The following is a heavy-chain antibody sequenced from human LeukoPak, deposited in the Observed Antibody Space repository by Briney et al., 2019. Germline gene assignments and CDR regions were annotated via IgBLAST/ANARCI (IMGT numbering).Heavy chain of an antibody. V-gene: IGHV3-48*01. CDR1: GFTFSSYS. CDR2: MTSSSSTI. Sequence: GGYLRLSCAASGFTFSSYSMNWVRQAPGKGLEWLSYMTSSSSTIYYADSVKGRFTISRDNAKNSLYLQMNSLRAEDTAFYYCAREYSSLSYYMDVWGKGTTVTVSS. CDR3: AREYSSLSYYMDV. J-gene: IGHJ6*03. D-gene: IGHD6-19*01.